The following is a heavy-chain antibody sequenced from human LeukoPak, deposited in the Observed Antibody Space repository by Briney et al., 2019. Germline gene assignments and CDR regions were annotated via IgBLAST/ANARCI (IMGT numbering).Heavy chain of an antibody. V-gene: IGHV3-23*01. CDR1: GFTFSSSG. CDR3: AKTRGISISGVVPLCDY. CDR2: ISGSGGTP. Sequence: GGSLRLSCAASGFTFSSSGMTWVRQAPGKGRDWVSIISGSGGTPYYTDSVKGRFTISRDNSKNTLYLQMNSLRAEDTAVYYCAKTRGISISGVVPLCDYWGQGTLVTVSS. D-gene: IGHD3-3*01. J-gene: IGHJ4*02.